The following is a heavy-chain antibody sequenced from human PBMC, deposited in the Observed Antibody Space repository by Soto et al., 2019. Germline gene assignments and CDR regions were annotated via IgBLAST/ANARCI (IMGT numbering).Heavy chain of an antibody. CDR2: IYYSGST. D-gene: IGHD3-22*01. CDR3: ARHSAYDSPASGFDP. Sequence: PSETLSLTCTVSGGSISSYYWSWIRQPPGKGLEWIGYIYYSGSTYYNPSLKSRVTISVDRSKNQFSLKLSSVTAADTAVYYCARHSAYDSPASGFDPWGPGTVVTVSS. V-gene: IGHV4-59*08. J-gene: IGHJ5*02. CDR1: GGSISSYY.